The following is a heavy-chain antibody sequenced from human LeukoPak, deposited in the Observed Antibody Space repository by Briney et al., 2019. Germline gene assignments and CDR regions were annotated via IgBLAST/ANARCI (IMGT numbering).Heavy chain of an antibody. CDR1: GFTFYTYA. V-gene: IGHV3-23*01. CDR3: AKVFRAYGDFFSFAT. Sequence: GGSLRLSCAASGFTFYTYAMSWVRQAPGKGREGVSAIIVSGDSTYYADSVRGRFTISRYNSKNTLYLQVSSLSAEDTDVNLCAKVFRAYGDFFSFATWGQATLVTVSS. D-gene: IGHD2-21*01. CDR2: IIVSGDST. J-gene: IGHJ4*02.